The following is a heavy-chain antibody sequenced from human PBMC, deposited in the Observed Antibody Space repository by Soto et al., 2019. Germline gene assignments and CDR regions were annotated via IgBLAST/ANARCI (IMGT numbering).Heavy chain of an antibody. V-gene: IGHV1-69*06. D-gene: IGHD3-10*01. J-gene: IGHJ6*02. Sequence: SVKVSCKASGGTFSSYAISWVRQAPGQGLEWMGGIIPIFGTANYAQKFQGGVTITADKSTSTAYMELSSLRSEDTAVYYCARAMVRGVIIIPGMDVWGQGTTVTVSS. CDR1: GGTFSSYA. CDR3: ARAMVRGVIIIPGMDV. CDR2: IIPIFGTA.